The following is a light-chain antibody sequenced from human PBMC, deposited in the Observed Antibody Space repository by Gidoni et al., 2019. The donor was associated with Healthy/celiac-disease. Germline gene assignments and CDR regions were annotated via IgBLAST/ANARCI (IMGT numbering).Light chain of an antibody. CDR2: GAS. V-gene: IGKV3-15*01. CDR3: QQYNNWPPPIT. CDR1: QSVSSN. J-gene: IGKJ5*01. Sequence: EIVMTQSPATLSVSPGERATISCRASQSVSSNLAWYQQKPGQAPRLLIYGASTRATGIPARFSGSGSGTEFTLTISSLQSEDFAVYYCQQYNNWPPPITFXQXTRLEIK.